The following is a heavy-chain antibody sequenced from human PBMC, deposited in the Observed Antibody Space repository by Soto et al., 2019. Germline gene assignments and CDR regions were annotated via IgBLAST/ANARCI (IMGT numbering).Heavy chain of an antibody. CDR2: ISYDGSNK. Sequence: QVQLVESGGGVVQPGRSLRLSCAASGFTFSSYGMHWVRQAPGKELEWVAVISYDGSNKYYADSVKGRFTISRDNSKNTLYLQMNSLRAEDTAVYYCAKALRGYSYVPNYFDYWGQGTLVTVSS. CDR1: GFTFSSYG. J-gene: IGHJ4*02. CDR3: AKALRGYSYVPNYFDY. D-gene: IGHD5-18*01. V-gene: IGHV3-30*18.